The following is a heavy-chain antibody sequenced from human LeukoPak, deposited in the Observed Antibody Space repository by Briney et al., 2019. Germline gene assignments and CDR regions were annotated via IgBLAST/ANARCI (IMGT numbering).Heavy chain of an antibody. Sequence: PGGSLRLSCAASGFTFSSYWMHWVRHAPGKGLVWVSRINSDGSSTAYADSVKGRFTISRDNAKNTLYLQMNSLRAEDTAVYYCTRSLSGYDYSPDYWGQGTLVTASS. CDR2: INSDGSST. V-gene: IGHV3-74*03. D-gene: IGHD6-25*01. CDR1: GFTFSSYW. J-gene: IGHJ4*02. CDR3: TRSLSGYDYSPDY.